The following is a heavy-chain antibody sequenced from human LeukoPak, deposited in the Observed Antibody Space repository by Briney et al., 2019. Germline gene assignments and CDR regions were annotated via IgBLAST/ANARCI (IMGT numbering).Heavy chain of an antibody. D-gene: IGHD4-17*01. V-gene: IGHV3-30*02. CDR2: IRYDGSNK. CDR3: AKELHDYGDYGWFDP. Sequence: GGSLRLSCAASGFTFGSYGMHWVRQAPGKGLEWVAFIRYDGSNKYYADSVKGRFTISRDNSKNTLYLQMNSLRAEDTAVYYCAKELHDYGDYGWFDPWGQGTLVTVSS. CDR1: GFTFGSYG. J-gene: IGHJ5*02.